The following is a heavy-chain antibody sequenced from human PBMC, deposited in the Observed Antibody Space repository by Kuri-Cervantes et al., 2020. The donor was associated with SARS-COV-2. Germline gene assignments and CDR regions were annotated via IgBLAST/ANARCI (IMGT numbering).Heavy chain of an antibody. V-gene: IGHV3-23*01. D-gene: IGHD2-2*01. CDR1: GFTFSSYA. J-gene: IGHJ4*02. CDR2: ISGRGGST. Sequence: GGSLRLSCAASGFTFSSYAMSWVRQTPGKVLEWVSAISGRGGSTYYADSVKGRFTISRDNSNNTLYLQMNSLRAEDTAVYYCAKFYRDIVVVPAARGFYFDYWGQGTLVTVSS. CDR3: AKFYRDIVVVPAARGFYFDY.